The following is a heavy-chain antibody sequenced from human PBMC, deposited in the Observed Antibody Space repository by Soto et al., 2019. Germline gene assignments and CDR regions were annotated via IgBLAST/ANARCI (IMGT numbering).Heavy chain of an antibody. V-gene: IGHV4-4*02. CDR3: ARGVEGHRDESMDV. CDR1: SGSISSSKW. Sequence: QVQLQESGPGLVKPSVTLSLTCVVSSGSISSSKWWSWVRQPPGKGLEWIGEIYHTGSTNYNPSLKRRVTISLDKSNNQFSLTLRSVTDADTAMDYCARGVEGHRDESMDVWGNGTPVTVSP. J-gene: IGHJ6*04. CDR2: IYHTGST.